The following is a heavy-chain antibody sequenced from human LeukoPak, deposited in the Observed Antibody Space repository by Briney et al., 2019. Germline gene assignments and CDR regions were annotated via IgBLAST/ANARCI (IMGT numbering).Heavy chain of an antibody. Sequence: ASVKVSCKASGYTFTGYYMHWVRQAPGQGLEWMGWINPNSGGTNYPQRFQGRVTMTRDTSINTAYIELSRLRSDDTAVYYCAREYYYDSSGYYYVGYSAFDILGQGTMVTVSS. CDR2: INPNSGGT. CDR3: AREYYYDSSGYYYVGYSAFDI. D-gene: IGHD3-22*01. V-gene: IGHV1-2*02. CDR1: GYTFTGYY. J-gene: IGHJ3*02.